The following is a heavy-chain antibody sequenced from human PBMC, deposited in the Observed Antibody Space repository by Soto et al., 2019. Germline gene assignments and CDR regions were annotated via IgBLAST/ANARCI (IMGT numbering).Heavy chain of an antibody. V-gene: IGHV3-53*01. CDR3: VRPLPSGRNYGMDV. Sequence: GGSLRLSCTASGLSVRNNYMSWVRQAPGMGLEWVSVIYNDGTTYYADSVKGRFTISRDTSKNTLSLQMDSLRAEDTAVYYCVRPLPSGRNYGMDVWGQGTTVTVSS. CDR1: GLSVRNNY. D-gene: IGHD3-10*01. J-gene: IGHJ6*02. CDR2: IYNDGTT.